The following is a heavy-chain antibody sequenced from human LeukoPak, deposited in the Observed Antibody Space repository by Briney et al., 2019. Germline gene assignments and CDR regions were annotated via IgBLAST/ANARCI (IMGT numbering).Heavy chain of an antibody. CDR3: ARAGATHWFDP. J-gene: IGHJ5*02. V-gene: IGHV4-30-4*08. CDR2: IYYSGST. Sequence: PSETLSLTCAVSGGSISSGDYYWSWIRQPPGKGLEWIGYIYYSGSTYYNPSLKGRVTISVDTPKNQFSLKLTSVTAADTAVYYCARAGATHWFDPWGQGTLVTVSS. D-gene: IGHD1-26*01. CDR1: GGSISSGDYY.